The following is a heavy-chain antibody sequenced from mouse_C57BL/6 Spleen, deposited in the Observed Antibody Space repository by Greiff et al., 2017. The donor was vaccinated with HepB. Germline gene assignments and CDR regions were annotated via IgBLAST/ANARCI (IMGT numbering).Heavy chain of an antibody. CDR1: GYTFTSYG. CDR3: ARYYYGSSGYFDV. Sequence: VQLQQSGAELARPGASVKLSCKASGYTFTSYGISWVKQRTGQGLEWIGEIYPRSGNTYYNEKFKGKATLTADKSSSTAYMELRSLTSEDSAVYFCARYYYGSSGYFDVWGTGTTVTVSS. J-gene: IGHJ1*03. V-gene: IGHV1-81*01. CDR2: IYPRSGNT. D-gene: IGHD1-1*01.